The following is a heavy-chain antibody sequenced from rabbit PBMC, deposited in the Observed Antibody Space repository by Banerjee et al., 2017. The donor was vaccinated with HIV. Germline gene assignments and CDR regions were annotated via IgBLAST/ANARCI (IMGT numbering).Heavy chain of an antibody. CDR3: ARSGVGYIL. CDR1: GFDVSSSA. Sequence: QEQLEESGGDLVKPEGSLTLTCTASGFDVSSSAMCWVRQAPGKGPEWIACIYTGDGNTYYASWAKGRFTISKTSSTTVTLQMTSLTAADTATYFCARSGVGYILWGPGTLVTVS. J-gene: IGHJ6*01. CDR2: IYTGDGNT. V-gene: IGHV1S45*01. D-gene: IGHD7-1*01.